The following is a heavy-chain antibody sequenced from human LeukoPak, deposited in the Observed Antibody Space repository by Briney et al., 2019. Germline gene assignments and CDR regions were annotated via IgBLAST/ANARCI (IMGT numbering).Heavy chain of an antibody. D-gene: IGHD1-26*01. CDR2: ISYDGSNK. CDR1: GFTFSSYG. CDR3: ARSFGGSYPHFDY. Sequence: GGSLRLSCAASGFTFSSYGMHWVRQAPGKGLEWVAVISYDGSNKYYADSVKGRFTISRDNSKNTLYLQMNSLRAEDTAVYYCARSFGGSYPHFDYWGQGALVTVSS. V-gene: IGHV3-30*03. J-gene: IGHJ4*02.